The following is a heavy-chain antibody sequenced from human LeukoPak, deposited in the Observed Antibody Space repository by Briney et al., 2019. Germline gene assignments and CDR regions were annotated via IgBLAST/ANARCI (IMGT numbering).Heavy chain of an antibody. V-gene: IGHV4-39*01. CDR2: IYYSGST. CDR1: GGSISSSSYY. J-gene: IGHJ4*02. D-gene: IGHD1-14*01. Sequence: SETLSLTCTVSGGSISSSSYYWGWIRQPPGQGLEWIGSIYYSGSTYYNPSLKSRVTISVDTSKNQFSLKLSSVTAADTAVYYCARGGLTARNYYFDYWGQGTLVTVSS. CDR3: ARGGLTARNYYFDY.